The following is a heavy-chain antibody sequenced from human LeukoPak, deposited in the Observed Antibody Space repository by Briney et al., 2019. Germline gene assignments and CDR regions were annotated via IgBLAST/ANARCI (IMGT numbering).Heavy chain of an antibody. CDR1: GGSISSYY. CDR3: ARVGARYCSSTSCSPDALDI. CDR2: IYYSGST. Sequence: SETLSLTCTVSGGSISSYYWSWIRQPPGKGLEWIGYIYYSGSTNYNPSLKSRVTISVDTSKNQFSLKLSSVTAADTAVYYCARVGARYCSSTSCSPDALDIWGQGTMVTVSS. D-gene: IGHD2-2*01. V-gene: IGHV4-59*01. J-gene: IGHJ3*02.